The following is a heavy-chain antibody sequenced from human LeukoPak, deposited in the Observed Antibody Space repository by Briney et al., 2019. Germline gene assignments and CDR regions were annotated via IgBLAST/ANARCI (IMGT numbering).Heavy chain of an antibody. Sequence: GESLTISCAASGFTFSGHWMSWVRQAPGKGLEWVANINQGGSDKYYVDSVKGRFTISRDNANNLLYLQMNSLRGEDTAVYYCTRDRSRAEDDWGQGTLVTVSS. D-gene: IGHD1-14*01. CDR1: GFTFSGHW. V-gene: IGHV3-7*01. CDR3: TRDRSRAEDD. J-gene: IGHJ4*02. CDR2: INQGGSDK.